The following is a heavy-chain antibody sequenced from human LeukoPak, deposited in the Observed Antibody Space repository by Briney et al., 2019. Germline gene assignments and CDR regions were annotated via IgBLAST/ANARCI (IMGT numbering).Heavy chain of an antibody. CDR3: AKPGYSGYDGHYFDY. V-gene: IGHV3-9*01. Sequence: GGSLRLSCAASGFTFDDYAMHWVRQAPGKGLEWVSGISWNSGSIGYADSVKGRFTISRDNAKNSLYLQMNSLRAEDTALYYCAKPGYSGYDGHYFDYWGQGTLVTVSS. D-gene: IGHD5-12*01. J-gene: IGHJ4*02. CDR1: GFTFDDYA. CDR2: ISWNSGSI.